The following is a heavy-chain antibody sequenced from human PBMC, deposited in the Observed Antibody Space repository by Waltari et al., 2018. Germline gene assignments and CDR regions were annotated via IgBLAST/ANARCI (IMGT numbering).Heavy chain of an antibody. CDR1: GGSFSGYF. CDR3: AREGRAAAGTDY. CDR2: INHSGYT. J-gene: IGHJ4*02. V-gene: IGHV4-34*02. Sequence: QVHLQQWGAGLLKPSETLSLTCAVSGGSFSGYFCSWFRQPPGKGREWLGEINHSGYTNYNPSLKSRVTISVDTSKNQFSLKLSSVTAADTAVYYCAREGRAAAGTDYWSQGTLVTVSS. D-gene: IGHD6-13*01.